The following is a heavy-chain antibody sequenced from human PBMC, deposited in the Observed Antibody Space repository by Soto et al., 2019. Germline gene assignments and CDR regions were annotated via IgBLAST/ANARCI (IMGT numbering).Heavy chain of an antibody. CDR1: GFAFSSYA. V-gene: IGHV3-30-3*01. CDR2: ILYDGSNQ. Sequence: QVQMVESGGGVVQPGRSLRLSCAASGFAFSSYAMHWVRQAPGKGLEWVAVILYDGSNQYYADSVKGRFTISRDNSKNTLYLQMNSLRAEDTAVYYCAKEMERRLDSWGQGILVTVSS. D-gene: IGHD1-1*01. J-gene: IGHJ4*02. CDR3: AKEMERRLDS.